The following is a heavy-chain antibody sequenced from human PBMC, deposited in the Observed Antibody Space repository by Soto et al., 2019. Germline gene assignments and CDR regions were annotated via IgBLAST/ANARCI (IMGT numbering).Heavy chain of an antibody. V-gene: IGHV4-39*01. CDR2: IYYSGST. Sequence: LQLQESGPGLVKPSETLSLNCTVSGVSISSSSYYWGWIRQPPGKGLEWIGSIYYSGSTDYSPSRKSLVTISVDTSKNQFSLKRSSGTAADTAVYYCARHVDSYGSAGPNYCYYMDVWCKETTVTVSS. CDR1: GVSISSSSYY. D-gene: IGHD5-18*01. CDR3: ARHVDSYGSAGPNYCYYMDV. J-gene: IGHJ6*03.